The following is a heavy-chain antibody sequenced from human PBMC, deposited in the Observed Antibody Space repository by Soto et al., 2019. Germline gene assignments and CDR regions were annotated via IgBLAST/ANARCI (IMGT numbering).Heavy chain of an antibody. J-gene: IGHJ4*02. Sequence: VGSLRLSCSASGFTFSSYDMHWVRQGTGKGLEWVSAVGTTGDTYYAGSVKGRFTISRENAKNSLYLQMNSLRAGDTAIYFCARAIGPTLFDYWGQGTLVTVSS. CDR1: GFTFSSYD. CDR3: ARAIGPTLFDY. V-gene: IGHV3-13*04. CDR2: VGTTGDT. D-gene: IGHD3-22*01.